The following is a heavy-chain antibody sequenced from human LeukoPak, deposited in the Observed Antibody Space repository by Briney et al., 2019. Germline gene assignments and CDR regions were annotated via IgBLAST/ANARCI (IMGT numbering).Heavy chain of an antibody. CDR1: GGAIGSDTFS. J-gene: IGHJ4*02. CDR2: IFHTGRT. V-gene: IGHV4-30-2*01. CDR3: VRGYRDYPYYFDN. D-gene: IGHD4-17*01. Sequence: SQTLSLTCTVSGGAIGSDTFSYNWIRPPPGKGLEWIGYIFHTGRTYYSTSLKSRVTIAVDRSKNQFSLKLSSVTAADTAVYYCVRGYRDYPYYFDNWGQGTLVTVSS.